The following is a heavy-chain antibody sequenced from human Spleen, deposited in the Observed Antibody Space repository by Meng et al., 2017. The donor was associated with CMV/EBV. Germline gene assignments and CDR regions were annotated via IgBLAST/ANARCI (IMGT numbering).Heavy chain of an antibody. D-gene: IGHD6-19*01. Sequence: GESLKISCAASGFTFSIYAMHWVRQAPDKGLEWVALIWYDGSNEYYADSVKGRFRISRDNSKNTLYLQMNSLRAGDTAVYYCATSDSGIAVAGNRHWGQGTLVTVSS. CDR3: ATSDSGIAVAGNRH. V-gene: IGHV3-33*08. CDR2: IWYDGSNE. J-gene: IGHJ4*02. CDR1: GFTFSIYA.